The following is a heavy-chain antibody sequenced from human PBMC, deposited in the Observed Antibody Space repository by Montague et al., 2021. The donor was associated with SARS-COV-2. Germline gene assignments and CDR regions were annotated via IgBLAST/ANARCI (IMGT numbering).Heavy chain of an antibody. CDR2: ISSSGSTL. J-gene: IGHJ4*02. CDR1: GFTFSSYE. V-gene: IGHV3-48*03. D-gene: IGHD3-9*01. Sequence: SLRLSCAASGFTFSSYEMNWVRQAPGKGLEWVSYISSSGSTLYHADSVRGRFTISRDNARDSVYLQMNSLRAEDTAVYYCARDTRSEYFDFLTGYYKGVFFDYWGQGTLVTVSS. CDR3: ARDTRSEYFDFLTGYYKGVFFDY.